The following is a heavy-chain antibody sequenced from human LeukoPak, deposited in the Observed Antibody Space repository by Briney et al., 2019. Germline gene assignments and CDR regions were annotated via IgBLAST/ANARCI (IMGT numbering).Heavy chain of an antibody. CDR1: GYTFTSYA. CDR3: ARGGTTQLLELDY. J-gene: IGHJ4*02. V-gene: IGHV1-3*01. D-gene: IGHD1-1*01. Sequence: ASVKVSCKASGYTFTSYAMHWVRQAPGQSLEWLGWINAGNGNTKYSQKFQGRVTITRDTSASTAYMELSSLRSEDTAVYYCARGGTTQLLELDYWGQGTLVTVSS. CDR2: INAGNGNT.